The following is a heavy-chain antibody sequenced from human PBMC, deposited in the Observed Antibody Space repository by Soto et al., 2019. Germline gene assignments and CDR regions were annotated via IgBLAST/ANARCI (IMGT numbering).Heavy chain of an antibody. J-gene: IGHJ5*02. V-gene: IGHV1-3*01. CDR3: ARGRTPDGISDVYWFDT. Sequence: QVQLVQSGAEVKKPGASVKVSCKASGYTFTSYAMHWVRQAPGQRLEWMGWINAGNGNTKYSQKFQGRVTITRDTFASTAYMELSSLRSEDTAVYYCARGRTPDGISDVYWFDTWGQGTLVTVSS. D-gene: IGHD1-1*01. CDR1: GYTFTSYA. CDR2: INAGNGNT.